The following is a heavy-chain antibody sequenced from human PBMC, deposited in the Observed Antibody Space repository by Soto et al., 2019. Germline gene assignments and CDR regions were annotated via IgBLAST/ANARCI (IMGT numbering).Heavy chain of an antibody. V-gene: IGHV3-48*01. CDR2: ISSSSSTI. CDR1: GFTFSSYS. J-gene: IGHJ6*03. CDR3: ASAVFDILTGYLGRPLLPDYYYMDV. Sequence: GGSLRLSCAASGFTFSSYSMNWVRQAPGKGLEWVSYISSSSSTIYYADSVKGRFTISRDNAKNSLYLQVNSLRAEDTAVYHCASAVFDILTGYLGRPLLPDYYYMDVWGKGTTVTVSS. D-gene: IGHD3-9*01.